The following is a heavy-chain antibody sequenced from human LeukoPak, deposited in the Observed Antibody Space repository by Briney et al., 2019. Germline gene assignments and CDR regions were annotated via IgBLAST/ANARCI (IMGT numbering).Heavy chain of an antibody. CDR1: GGSISSGGYY. CDR2: IYYSGST. D-gene: IGHD3-3*01. V-gene: IGHV4-31*03. Sequence: SETLSLTCTVSGGSISSGGYYWSWIRQHPGKGLEWIGYIYYSGSTYDNPSLKSRVTISVDMSKNQFSLKLSSVTAADTAVYYCARCPYYDFWSGYYTPQHFDYWGQGTLVTVSS. J-gene: IGHJ4*02. CDR3: ARCPYYDFWSGYYTPQHFDY.